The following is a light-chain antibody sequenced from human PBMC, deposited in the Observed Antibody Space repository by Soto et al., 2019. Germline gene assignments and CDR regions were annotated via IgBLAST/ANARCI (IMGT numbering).Light chain of an antibody. Sequence: DIQMTQSPTSLSASVGDRVTITCRASQDIRNFVAWYQQKPGKAPKLLIYAASTLQSGVPSRFSCSGSGTDFTLTINSLQTEDVATYSCQKYSSGPVFGPGTKVEIK. CDR1: QDIRNF. CDR2: AAS. J-gene: IGKJ3*01. CDR3: QKYSSGPV. V-gene: IGKV1-27*01.